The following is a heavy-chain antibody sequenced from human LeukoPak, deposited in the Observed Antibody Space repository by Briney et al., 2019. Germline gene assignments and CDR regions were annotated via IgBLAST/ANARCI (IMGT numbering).Heavy chain of an antibody. Sequence: EASVKVSCKASGYTFTSYGISWVRQAPGQGLEWMGWISAYNGNTNYAQKLQGRVTMTTDTSTSTAYMELRSLRSDDTAVYYCARDTGWVSVYYGSGSFDYWGQGTLVTVSS. CDR1: GYTFTSYG. CDR2: ISAYNGNT. D-gene: IGHD3-10*01. CDR3: ARDTGWVSVYYGSGSFDY. V-gene: IGHV1-18*01. J-gene: IGHJ4*02.